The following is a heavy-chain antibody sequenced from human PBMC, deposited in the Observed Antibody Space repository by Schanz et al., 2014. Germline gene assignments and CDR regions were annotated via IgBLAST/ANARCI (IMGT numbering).Heavy chain of an antibody. Sequence: QVQLVQSGAKVKKPGASVKVSCKASGYTFTGYYMHWVRQAPGQGLEWMGWINPNSGGTNYAQKFQGRVTMTRDTSISTAYMELSRLRSDDTAVYYCARAGQDFEYSSLSPIWYFDLWGRGTLVTVSS. V-gene: IGHV1-2*02. D-gene: IGHD6-6*01. CDR1: GYTFTGYY. J-gene: IGHJ2*01. CDR3: ARAGQDFEYSSLSPIWYFDL. CDR2: INPNSGGT.